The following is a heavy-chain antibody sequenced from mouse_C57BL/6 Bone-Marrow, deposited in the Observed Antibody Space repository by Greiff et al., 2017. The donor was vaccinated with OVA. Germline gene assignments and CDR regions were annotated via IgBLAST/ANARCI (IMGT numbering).Heavy chain of an antibody. V-gene: IGHV1-76*01. D-gene: IGHD3-2*02. CDR3: ARSSGYVFAY. CDR2: IYPGSGNT. Sequence: VQRVESGAELVRPGASVKLSCKASGYTFTDYYINWVKQRPGQGLEWIARIYPGSGNTYYNEKFKGKATLTAEKSSSTAYMQLSSLTSEDSAVYFCARSSGYVFAYWGQGTLVTVSA. CDR1: GYTFTDYY. J-gene: IGHJ3*01.